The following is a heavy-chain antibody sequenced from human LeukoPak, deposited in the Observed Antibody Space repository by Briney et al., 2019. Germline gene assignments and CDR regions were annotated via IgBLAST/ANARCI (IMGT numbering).Heavy chain of an antibody. CDR2: ISSSSSYI. D-gene: IGHD4-17*01. CDR3: ATRGYGDYVY. CDR1: GFTFSSYS. Sequence: GGSLRLSCAASGFTFSSYSMNWVRQAPGKGLEWVSSISSSSSYIYYADSVKGGFTISRDNAKNSLYLQMNSLRAEGRAVYYCATRGYGDYVYWGQGTLVTVSS. V-gene: IGHV3-21*01. J-gene: IGHJ4*02.